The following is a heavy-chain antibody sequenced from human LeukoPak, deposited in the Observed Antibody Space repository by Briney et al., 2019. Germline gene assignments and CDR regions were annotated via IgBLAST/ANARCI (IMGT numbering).Heavy chain of an antibody. J-gene: IGHJ3*02. V-gene: IGHV3-21*01. D-gene: IGHD6-19*01. Sequence: PGGSLRLSCAASGFTFSSYSMNWVRQAPGKRLEWVSSISSSSSYIYYADSVKGRFTISRDNAKNSLYLQMNSLRAEDTAVYYCARDGSYSSGWCEAFDIWGQGTMVTVSS. CDR3: ARDGSYSSGWCEAFDI. CDR2: ISSSSSYI. CDR1: GFTFSSYS.